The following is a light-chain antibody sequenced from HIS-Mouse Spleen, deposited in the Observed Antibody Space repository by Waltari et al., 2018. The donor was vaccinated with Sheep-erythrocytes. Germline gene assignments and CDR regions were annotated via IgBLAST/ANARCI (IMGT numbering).Light chain of an antibody. Sequence: QSALTQPRSVSGSPGQSVTISCTGTSSDVGGYNVVPWYQQHPGKAPKLMIYDVSTRPSGVPDRFSGSKSGNTASLTISGLQAEDEADYYCCSYAGSYNHVFATGTKVTVL. V-gene: IGLV2-11*01. CDR3: CSYAGSYNHV. CDR1: SSDVGGYNV. CDR2: DVS. J-gene: IGLJ1*01.